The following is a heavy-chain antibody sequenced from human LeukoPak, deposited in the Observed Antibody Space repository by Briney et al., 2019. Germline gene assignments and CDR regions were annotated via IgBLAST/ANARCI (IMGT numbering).Heavy chain of an antibody. CDR2: VGHDGGGI. D-gene: IGHD2-2*01. CDR3: AKWSVGYCSSTSCYPC. V-gene: IGHV3-23*01. J-gene: IGHJ4*02. Sequence: GGSLRLSCVASGFSLSSFAMTWVRQAPGKGLEWVSVVGHDGGGIQYADSVKGRFTISRDNSKNTLYLQMNSLRAEDTAVYYCAKWSVGYCSSTSCYPCWGQGTLVTVSS. CDR1: GFSLSSFA.